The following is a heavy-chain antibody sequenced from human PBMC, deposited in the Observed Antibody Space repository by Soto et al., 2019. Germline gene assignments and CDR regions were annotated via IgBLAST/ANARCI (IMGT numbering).Heavy chain of an antibody. J-gene: IGHJ6*02. D-gene: IGHD6-6*01. Sequence: QVQLVQSGAEVKKPGSSVKVSCKASGGTFSSYAISWVRQAPGQGLEGMGGIMPIFGTANYAQKFQGRVTITGDESKSAAYMELSSLSSEDTAVYYCASSSAYYYYGMDVWGQGTTVTVSS. V-gene: IGHV1-69*01. CDR1: GGTFSSYA. CDR2: IMPIFGTA. CDR3: ASSSAYYYYGMDV.